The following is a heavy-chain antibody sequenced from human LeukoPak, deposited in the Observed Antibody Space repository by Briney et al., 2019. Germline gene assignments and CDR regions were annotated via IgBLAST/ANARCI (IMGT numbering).Heavy chain of an antibody. CDR1: GGTFSSYA. Sequence: ASVKVSCKASGGTFSSYAISWVRQAPGQGLEWMGRIIPIFGTANYAQKFQGRVTITTDESTSTAYLELSSLRSEDTAVYYCARDLFPGGSYHPFDYWGQGTLVTVSS. CDR2: IIPIFGTA. J-gene: IGHJ4*02. CDR3: ARDLFPGGSYHPFDY. V-gene: IGHV1-69*05. D-gene: IGHD1-26*01.